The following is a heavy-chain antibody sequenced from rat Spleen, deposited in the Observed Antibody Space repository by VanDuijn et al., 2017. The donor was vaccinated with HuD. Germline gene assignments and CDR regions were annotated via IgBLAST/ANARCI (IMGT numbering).Heavy chain of an antibody. V-gene: IGHV3-1*01. CDR1: GYSITSTY. CDR3: TRERNWAFDH. D-gene: IGHD5-1*01. Sequence: EVQLQESGPGLVKPSQSLSLTCSVTGYSITSTYWGWIRKFPGNKMEWMGYISYSGSTSYNPSLKSRISITRDTSKNQFFLQLNSVTTEDTATYYCTRERNWAFDHWGQGVMVTVSS. CDR2: ISYSGST. J-gene: IGHJ2*01.